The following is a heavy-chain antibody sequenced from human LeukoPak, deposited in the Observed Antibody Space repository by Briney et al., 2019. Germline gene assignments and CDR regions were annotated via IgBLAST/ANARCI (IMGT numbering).Heavy chain of an antibody. V-gene: IGHV1-2*02. CDR1: GYTFTGYY. CDR3: ARVLYSSSWYYDI. D-gene: IGHD6-13*01. Sequence: ASVKVSCKASGYTFTGYYMHWVRQAPGQGLEWMGWNNPNSGGTNYAQKFQGRVTMTRDTSISTAYMELSRLRSDDTAVYYCARVLYSSSWYYDIWGQGTMVTVSS. CDR2: NNPNSGGT. J-gene: IGHJ3*02.